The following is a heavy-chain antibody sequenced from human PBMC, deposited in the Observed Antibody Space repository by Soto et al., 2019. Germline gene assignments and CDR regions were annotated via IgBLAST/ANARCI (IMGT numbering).Heavy chain of an antibody. J-gene: IGHJ4*02. D-gene: IGHD6-13*01. CDR3: ARGGVGHQLVQGY. CDR1: GASISSGAYY. CDR2: IYYSGST. V-gene: IGHV4-31*03. Sequence: QVQLQESGPGLVKPSQTLSLTCTVSGASISSGAYYWSWIRQHPGKGLEWIGYIYYSGSTYYNPSLQSRVTISVDTSKNQLSLKLSSVTAADTAVYYCARGGVGHQLVQGYWGQGTLVTVSS.